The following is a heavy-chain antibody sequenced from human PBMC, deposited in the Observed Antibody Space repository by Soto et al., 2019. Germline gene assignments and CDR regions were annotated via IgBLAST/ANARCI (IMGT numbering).Heavy chain of an antibody. J-gene: IGHJ4*02. Sequence: QVQLVQSGAEVKKPGASVKVSCKASGYTFTSYDINWVRQATGQGLAWMGWMNPNSGNTGYAQKFQGRVTMTRNTSISTADMELSSLRSEDTAVYYCARGLVSSGWSGYWGQGTLVTVSS. D-gene: IGHD6-19*01. CDR1: GYTFTSYD. CDR3: ARGLVSSGWSGY. CDR2: MNPNSGNT. V-gene: IGHV1-8*01.